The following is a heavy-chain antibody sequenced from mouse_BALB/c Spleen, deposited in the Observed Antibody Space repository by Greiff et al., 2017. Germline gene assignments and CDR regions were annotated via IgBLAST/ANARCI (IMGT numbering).Heavy chain of an antibody. CDR3: ARRDYRYDFDY. D-gene: IGHD2-14*01. V-gene: IGHV5-17*02. J-gene: IGHJ2*01. Sequence: EVKVVESGGGLVQPGGSRKLSCAASGFTFSSFGMHWVRQAPEKGLEWVAYISSGSSTIYYADTVKGRFTISRDNPKNTLFLQMTSLRSEDTAMYYCARRDYRYDFDYWGQGTTLTVSS. CDR2: ISSGSSTI. CDR1: GFTFSSFG.